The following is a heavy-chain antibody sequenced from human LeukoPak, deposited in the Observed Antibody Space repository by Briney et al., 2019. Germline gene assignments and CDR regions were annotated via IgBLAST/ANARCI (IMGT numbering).Heavy chain of an antibody. CDR3: ARDIVVVTAIREFDY. CDR2: ISSNSSTI. Sequence: GGSLRLSCAASGFTFSTYSINWVRQAPGKRLGWVSYISSNSSTIYYADSMKGRFTISSDNSKNTLYLQMTSLRAEDTAVYYCARDIVVVTAIREFDYWGQGTLVTVSS. D-gene: IGHD2-21*02. CDR1: GFTFSTYS. V-gene: IGHV3-48*01. J-gene: IGHJ4*02.